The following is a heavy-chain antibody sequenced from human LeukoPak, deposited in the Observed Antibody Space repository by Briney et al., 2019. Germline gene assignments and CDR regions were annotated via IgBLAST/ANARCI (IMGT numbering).Heavy chain of an antibody. Sequence: SETLSLTCTVSGGSISNYYWSWIRQPAGKGLEWIGRIYTSGTTHYNPSLKSRVTMSVDTSKNQFSLKMTSVTAADTAVYFCARVGSGGAWFDFWGQGTLVTVSS. CDR3: ARVGSGGAWFDF. V-gene: IGHV4-4*07. D-gene: IGHD6-19*01. CDR1: GGSISNYY. CDR2: IYTSGTT. J-gene: IGHJ4*02.